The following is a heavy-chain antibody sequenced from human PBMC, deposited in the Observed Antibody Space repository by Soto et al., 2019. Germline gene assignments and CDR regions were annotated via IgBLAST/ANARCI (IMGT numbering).Heavy chain of an antibody. Sequence: EVQLLESGGGLVQPGGSLRLSCATSGFTFTSYAMSWVRQAPGKGLEWVSGVRGSGDSTYHADSVKGRFTSSRDNFKNTLYRQVNSLSAEDTAIYYCAKDPAQQVRQDYFDYWGQGTRVTVSS. J-gene: IGHJ4*02. V-gene: IGHV3-23*01. CDR3: AKDPAQQVRQDYFDY. D-gene: IGHD6-13*01. CDR2: VRGSGDST. CDR1: GFTFTSYA.